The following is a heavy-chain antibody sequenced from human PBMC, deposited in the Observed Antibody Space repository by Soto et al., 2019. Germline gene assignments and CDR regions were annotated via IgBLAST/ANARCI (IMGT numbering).Heavy chain of an antibody. V-gene: IGHV3-74*01. CDR3: ASNYAYAEGYYWYGIDV. D-gene: IGHD3-16*01. CDR1: GFTFSRYW. CDR2: ISSYGSDT. Sequence: EVQLVESGGGLVLPGGSLRLSCAASGFTFSRYWMHWVRQAPEKGLVWVSRISSYGSDTHYADSVKGRFTISRDNAKNTLYLQMNSLRADDTAVYYCASNYAYAEGYYWYGIDVWGQGTTVTVSS. J-gene: IGHJ6*02.